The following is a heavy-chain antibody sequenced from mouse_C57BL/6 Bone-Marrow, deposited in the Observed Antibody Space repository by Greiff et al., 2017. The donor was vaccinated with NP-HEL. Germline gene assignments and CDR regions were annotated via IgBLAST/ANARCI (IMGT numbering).Heavy chain of an antibody. J-gene: IGHJ2*01. V-gene: IGHV1-50*01. CDR3: ARLRLCYEDGY. Sequence: QVQLQQPGAELVKPGASVKLSCKASGYTFTSYWMQWVKQRPGQGLEWIGEIDPSDGYTTYNQQFKGKATLTGDTSSSTAYMQLSSLTSEDSAVYYCARLRLCYEDGYWGQGTMLTVSS. CDR1: GYTFTSYW. CDR2: IDPSDGYT. D-gene: IGHD1-2*01.